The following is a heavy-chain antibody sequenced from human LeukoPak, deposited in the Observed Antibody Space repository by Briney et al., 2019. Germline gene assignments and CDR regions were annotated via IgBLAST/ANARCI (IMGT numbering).Heavy chain of an antibody. V-gene: IGHV4-59*01. CDR3: ARETSQKGAHYMDV. J-gene: IGHJ6*03. CDR1: GGSISSYY. Sequence: PSETLSLTCTVSGGSISSYYWSWIRQPPGKGLEWIGYIYYSGSTNYKPSLKSRVTISVDTSKNQFSLKLSSVTAADTAVYYCARETSQKGAHYMDVWGKGTTVTISS. CDR2: IYYSGST. D-gene: IGHD3-16*01.